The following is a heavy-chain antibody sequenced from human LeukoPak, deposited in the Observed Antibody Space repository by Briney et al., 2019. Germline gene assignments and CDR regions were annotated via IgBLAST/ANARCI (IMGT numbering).Heavy chain of an antibody. CDR2: ILYDGSNK. D-gene: IGHD5-24*01. Sequence: PGGSLRLSCAASGFTFSSYGMHWVRQAPGKGLEWVAVILYDGSNKYYADSVKGRFTISRDNSKNTLYLQMNSLRAEDTAVYYCAKSKRDGYNTFDYWGQGTLVTVSS. J-gene: IGHJ4*02. V-gene: IGHV3-30*18. CDR1: GFTFSSYG. CDR3: AKSKRDGYNTFDY.